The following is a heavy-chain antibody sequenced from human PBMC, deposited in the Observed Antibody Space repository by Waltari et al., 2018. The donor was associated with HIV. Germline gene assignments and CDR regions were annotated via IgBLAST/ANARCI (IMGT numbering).Heavy chain of an antibody. D-gene: IGHD3-10*01. CDR3: ARHITTVRGVIIPSKYNWFDP. V-gene: IGHV4-59*08. CDR1: GDSISSYY. J-gene: IGHJ5*02. Sequence: QVQLQESGPGPVKSSETLSLTCTVSGDSISSYYWSWIRQPPGKGLEWIGYIFYSGNSNSNPALKSRVTMSVDMSKSQLSLKLRSVTAADTAVYYCARHITTVRGVIIPSKYNWFDPWGQGALVTVSS. CDR2: IFYSGNS.